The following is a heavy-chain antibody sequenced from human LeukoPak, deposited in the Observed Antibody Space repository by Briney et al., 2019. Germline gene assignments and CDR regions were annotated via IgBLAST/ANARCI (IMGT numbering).Heavy chain of an antibody. Sequence: GGSLRLSCAASGFTFSSYWMHWVRQVPGKGLVWVSRINSDGSSTTYADSVKGRVTISRDNSKNTLYPQMNSLRAEDTAVYHCAKGSYYYDSADYFDYWGQGTLVTVSS. CDR2: INSDGSST. D-gene: IGHD3-22*01. J-gene: IGHJ4*02. CDR3: AKGSYYYDSADYFDY. V-gene: IGHV3-74*01. CDR1: GFTFSSYW.